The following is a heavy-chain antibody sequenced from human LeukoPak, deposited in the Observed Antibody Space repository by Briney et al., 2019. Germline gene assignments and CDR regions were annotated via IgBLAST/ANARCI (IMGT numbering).Heavy chain of an antibody. CDR2: ISYDGSNK. V-gene: IGHV3-30*04. Sequence: GGSLRLSCAASGFTFSSYAMHWVRQAPGKGLEWVAVISYDGSNKYYADSVKGRFTISRDNSKNTLYLQMNTLRAEDTAVYYCAKNRYSSSWDLDAFNTWGQGTMVTVSS. CDR3: AKNRYSSSWDLDAFNT. D-gene: IGHD6-13*01. CDR1: GFTFSSYA. J-gene: IGHJ3*02.